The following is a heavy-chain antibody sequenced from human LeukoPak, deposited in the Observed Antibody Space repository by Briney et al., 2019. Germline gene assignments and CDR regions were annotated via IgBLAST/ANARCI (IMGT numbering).Heavy chain of an antibody. CDR1: GFTFSDYY. V-gene: IGHV3-11*04. CDR3: VRLRSWVHTGTLDY. CDR2: ISSSGSTI. D-gene: IGHD1-7*01. J-gene: IGHJ4*02. Sequence: PGGSLRLSCAASGFTFSDYYMSWIRQAPGKGLEWVSYISSSGSTIYYADSVKGRFTISRDNAKNSLYLQMNSLRAEDTAVYYCVRLRSWVHTGTLDYWGQGTLVTVSS.